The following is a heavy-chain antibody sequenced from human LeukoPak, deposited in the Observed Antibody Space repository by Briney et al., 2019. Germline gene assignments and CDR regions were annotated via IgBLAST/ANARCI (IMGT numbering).Heavy chain of an antibody. CDR1: GYTFTSYD. J-gene: IGHJ4*02. CDR3: ARGYYDILTGYYKYFDY. CDR2: MNPNSGNT. V-gene: IGHV1-8*01. Sequence: ASVKVSCKASGYTFTSYDINWVRQATGQGLEWMGWMNPNSGNTGYAQKFQGRVTMTRNTSISTAYMELSSLRSEDTAVYYCARGYYDILTGYYKYFDYWGQGTRVAVSP. D-gene: IGHD3-9*01.